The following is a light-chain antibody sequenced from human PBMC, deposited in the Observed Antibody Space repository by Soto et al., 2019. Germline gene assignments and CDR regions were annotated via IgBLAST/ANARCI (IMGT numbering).Light chain of an antibody. CDR2: AAS. CDR3: QQLNSYPRT. J-gene: IGKJ1*01. CDR1: QVISSY. Sequence: DIQLTQSPSFLSASVGDRVTITCRARQVISSYLAWYQQKPGKAPQLRIYAASTLQSRVPTRFSGSGSGTEFTLTISSLQPEDFATYYCQQLNSYPRTFGLGTKVKIK. V-gene: IGKV1-9*01.